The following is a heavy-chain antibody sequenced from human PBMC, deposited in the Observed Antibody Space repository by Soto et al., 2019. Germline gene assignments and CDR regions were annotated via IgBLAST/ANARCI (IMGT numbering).Heavy chain of an antibody. Sequence: QVQLVQSGAEVTKPGSSVKVSCKASGGSFSFNAISWVRQAPAQGLEWMGGIIPMFAKTSYTQKFKDRLTVTADDSSGMVYMELNSLISDDTALYYCAKGDAGYTSGWFGVTWGQGTLVTVSS. D-gene: IGHD6-19*01. CDR1: GGSFSFNA. CDR3: AKGDAGYTSGWFGVT. J-gene: IGHJ5*02. V-gene: IGHV1-69*01. CDR2: IIPMFAKT.